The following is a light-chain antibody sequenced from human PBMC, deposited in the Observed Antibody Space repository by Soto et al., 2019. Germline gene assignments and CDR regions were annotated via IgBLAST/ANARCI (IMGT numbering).Light chain of an antibody. CDR3: QQYGSSPPIT. J-gene: IGKJ5*01. CDR2: GAS. Sequence: IVLTQSPGTLSLSPGERATLSCRATQSVSSSYLAWYQQKPGQAPRLLIYGASSRATGIPDRFSGSGSGTDLTLTISRLETEDFAVYYCQQYGSSPPITFGQGTRLEIK. V-gene: IGKV3-20*01. CDR1: QSVSSSY.